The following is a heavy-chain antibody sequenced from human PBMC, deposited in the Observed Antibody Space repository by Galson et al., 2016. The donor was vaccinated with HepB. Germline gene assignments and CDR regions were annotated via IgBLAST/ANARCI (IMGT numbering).Heavy chain of an antibody. Sequence: TLSLTCAVFGDSISSGGYFWTWIRQHPGKGPEGIGYIHNGGATYYNPSLTSRVMISVDTSKNLISLKLSSMTAADTAVYYCAREIRNCSGTNCYGSFGYWGPGTLVTVSS. CDR1: GDSISSGGYF. CDR2: IHNGGAT. V-gene: IGHV4-31*11. D-gene: IGHD2-2*01. CDR3: AREIRNCSGTNCYGSFGY. J-gene: IGHJ4*02.